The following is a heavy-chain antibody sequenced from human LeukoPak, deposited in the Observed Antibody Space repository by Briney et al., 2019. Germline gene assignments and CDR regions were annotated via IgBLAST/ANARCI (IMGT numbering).Heavy chain of an antibody. CDR2: ICYSGST. J-gene: IGHJ5*02. CDR1: GGSISSSSYY. D-gene: IGHD6-13*01. Sequence: SETLSLTCTVSGGSISSSSYYWGWIRQPPGKGLEWIGSICYSGSTYYNPSLKSRVTISVDTSKNQFSLKLSSVTAADTAVYYCARQQLAPNWFDPWGQGTLVTVSS. CDR3: ARQQLAPNWFDP. V-gene: IGHV4-39*01.